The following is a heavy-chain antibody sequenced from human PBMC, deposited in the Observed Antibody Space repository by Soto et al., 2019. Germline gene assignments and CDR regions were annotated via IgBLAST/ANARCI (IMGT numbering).Heavy chain of an antibody. Sequence: QVQLMESGGGLVKPAGSLRLSCAASGFTFSDYYMSWIRQAPGKGLEWLSYISSSGTPIYYADSVKGRFTISRDNAKNSLYLQMNSLRAEDTAVYYCARDLGHYPLAYWGQGTLVTVSS. CDR2: ISSSGTPI. CDR1: GFTFSDYY. D-gene: IGHD7-27*01. CDR3: ARDLGHYPLAY. V-gene: IGHV3-11*01. J-gene: IGHJ4*02.